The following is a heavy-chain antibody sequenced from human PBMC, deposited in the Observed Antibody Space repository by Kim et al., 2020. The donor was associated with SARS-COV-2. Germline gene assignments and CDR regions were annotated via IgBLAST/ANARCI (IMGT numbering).Heavy chain of an antibody. Sequence: SETLSLTCTVSGGSISSGDYYWSWIRQPPGKGLEWIGYIHYSGSTYYNPSLKSRVTISVDTSNNQFSLKLSSVTAADTAVYYCARGDFWSGYSFDYWGQGTLVTVSS. V-gene: IGHV4-30-4*01. CDR1: GGSISSGDYY. D-gene: IGHD3-3*01. CDR2: IHYSGST. CDR3: ARGDFWSGYSFDY. J-gene: IGHJ4*02.